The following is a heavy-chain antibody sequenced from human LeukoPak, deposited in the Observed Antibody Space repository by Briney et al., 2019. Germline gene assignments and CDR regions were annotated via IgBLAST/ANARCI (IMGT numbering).Heavy chain of an antibody. D-gene: IGHD2-2*01. V-gene: IGHV3-23*01. J-gene: IGHJ5*02. CDR2: ISGRGGST. CDR1: GFTFSSYV. CDR3: AKGGYCSSTSCYVGWFDP. Sequence: PGGSLRLSRAASGFTFSSYVVNWVRQAPGRGLEGVSDISGRGGSTYYADSVKGRFTISRDNSKNTLFLQMNSLRAEDTAVYYCAKGGYCSSTSCYVGWFDPWGQGTLVTVSS.